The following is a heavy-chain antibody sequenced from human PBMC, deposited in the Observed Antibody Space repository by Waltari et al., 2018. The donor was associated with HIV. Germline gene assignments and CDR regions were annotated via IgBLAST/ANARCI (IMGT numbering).Heavy chain of an antibody. V-gene: IGHV3-30-3*01. Sequence: QVQLVESGGGVVQPGRSLRLSCAASGFTFSSYVIHWVRQAPGKGLEWVAVISYDGSNKYYADSVKGRFTISRDNSKNTLYLQMNSLRAEDTAVYYCARGGYGWLPDGYWGQGTLVTVSS. J-gene: IGHJ4*02. CDR3: ARGGYGWLPDGY. D-gene: IGHD5-18*01. CDR2: ISYDGSNK. CDR1: GFTFSSYV.